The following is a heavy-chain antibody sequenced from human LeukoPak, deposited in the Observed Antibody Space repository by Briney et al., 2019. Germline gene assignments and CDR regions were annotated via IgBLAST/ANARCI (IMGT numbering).Heavy chain of an antibody. Sequence: PGGSLRLSCAASGFSFSSFEINWVRQVQGKGLEWVSYISSSGNTMYYADSVKGRFTISRDNAKNSLYLQMNSLRAEDTAVYYCARSFDVWGQGTMVTASS. J-gene: IGHJ3*01. CDR3: ARSFDV. CDR1: GFSFSSFE. CDR2: ISSSGNTM. V-gene: IGHV3-48*03.